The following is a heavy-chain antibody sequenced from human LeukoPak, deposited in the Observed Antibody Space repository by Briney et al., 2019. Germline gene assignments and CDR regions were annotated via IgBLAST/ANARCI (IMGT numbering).Heavy chain of an antibody. V-gene: IGHV4-39*07. Sequence: SETLSLTCTVSGGSISSSSYHWGWIRQPPGKGLEWIGSIYYAGSTYYNPSLKSRVTISVDTSKNQFSLKLSSVTAADTAVYYCARERNYGDYGYWGQGTLVTVSS. J-gene: IGHJ4*02. D-gene: IGHD4-17*01. CDR1: GGSISSSSYH. CDR3: ARERNYGDYGY. CDR2: IYYAGST.